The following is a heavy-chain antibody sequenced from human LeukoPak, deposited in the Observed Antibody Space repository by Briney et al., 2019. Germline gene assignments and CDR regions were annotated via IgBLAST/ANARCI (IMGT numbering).Heavy chain of an antibody. CDR3: AKDWQNYDFWSGSPDY. CDR1: GFTFSSYA. D-gene: IGHD3-3*01. V-gene: IGHV3-23*01. Sequence: PGGSLRPSCAASGFTFSSYAMSWVRQAPGKGLEWVSAISGSGGSTYYADSVKGRFTISRDNSKNTLYLQMNSLRAEDTAVYYCAKDWQNYDFWSGSPDYWGQGTLVTVSS. J-gene: IGHJ4*02. CDR2: ISGSGGST.